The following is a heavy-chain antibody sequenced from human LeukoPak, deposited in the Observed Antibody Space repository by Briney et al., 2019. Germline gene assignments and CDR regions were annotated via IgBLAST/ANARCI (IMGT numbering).Heavy chain of an antibody. J-gene: IGHJ4*02. CDR1: GFTFSSYW. V-gene: IGHV3-7*01. CDR2: MKQDGREK. Sequence: PGGSLRLSCAASGFTFSSYWMSWVRQAPGKGLEWVANMKQDGREKYYVGSVKGRFTISRDNAKNSLYLQMNSLRAEDTAVYYCARGAGVFDYWAREPWSPSPQ. CDR3: ARGAGVFDY. D-gene: IGHD3-10*01.